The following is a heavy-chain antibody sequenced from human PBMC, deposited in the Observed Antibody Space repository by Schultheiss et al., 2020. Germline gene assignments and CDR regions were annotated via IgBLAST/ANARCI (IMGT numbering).Heavy chain of an antibody. Sequence: SQTLSLTCTVSGGSISSGGYYWSWIRQPPGKGLEWIGYIYYSGSTNYNPSLKSRVTISVDTSKNQFSLKLTSVTAADTAVYYCARGRSIFGVVLPDFYQYGMEVWGQGTTVTVSS. D-gene: IGHD3-3*01. V-gene: IGHV4-61*08. J-gene: IGHJ6*02. CDR1: GGSISSGGYY. CDR2: IYYSGST. CDR3: ARGRSIFGVVLPDFYQYGMEV.